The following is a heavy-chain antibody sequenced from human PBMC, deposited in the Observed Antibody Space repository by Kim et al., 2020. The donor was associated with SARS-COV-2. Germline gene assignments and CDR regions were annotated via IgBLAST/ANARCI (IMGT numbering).Heavy chain of an antibody. CDR1: GYTFTNKD. CDR2: MSPYSGHT. Sequence: ASVKVSCKASGYTFTNKDINWVRQAPGQGLEWMGWMSPYSGHTGYAQKVQGRDTMTRNTSIATAYMELSSLRSDDTAVYYCARGSEGAFDIWGQGTVVTVSS. CDR3: ARGSEGAFDI. J-gene: IGHJ3*02. V-gene: IGHV1-8*01.